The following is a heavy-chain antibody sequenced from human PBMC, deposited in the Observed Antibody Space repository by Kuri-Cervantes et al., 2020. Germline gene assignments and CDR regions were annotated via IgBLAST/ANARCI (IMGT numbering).Heavy chain of an antibody. CDR2: INPSGGNT. Sequence: ASVKVSCKPSGYTFTSYDLNWVRQAPGQGLEWMGWINPSGGNTGSAQKFQGRLVMTRSTSASTAYMELSSLRSEDTAVYYCARGFRAVAGTIDYWGQGTLVTVSS. D-gene: IGHD6-19*01. J-gene: IGHJ4*02. V-gene: IGHV1-8*01. CDR3: ARGFRAVAGTIDY. CDR1: GYTFTSYD.